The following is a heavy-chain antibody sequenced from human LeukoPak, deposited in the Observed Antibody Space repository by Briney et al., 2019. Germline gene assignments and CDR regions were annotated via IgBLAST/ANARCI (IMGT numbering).Heavy chain of an antibody. CDR3: AKHNVYTKHNFEY. CDR2: ISGSGGYT. CDR1: GFTFSSHS. J-gene: IGHJ4*02. V-gene: IGHV3-23*01. Sequence: PGGSLGLSCAASGFTFSSHSMSWVRQAPGKGLEWVSGISGSGGYTYYADSVKGRFTISRDSSKNTLYLQMNSLRAEDTALYYCAKHNVYTKHNFEYWGQGTLVTVSS. D-gene: IGHD5/OR15-5a*01.